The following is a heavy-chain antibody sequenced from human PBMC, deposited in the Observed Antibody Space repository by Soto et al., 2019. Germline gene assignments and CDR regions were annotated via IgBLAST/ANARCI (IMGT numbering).Heavy chain of an antibody. J-gene: IGHJ6*02. V-gene: IGHV3-23*01. D-gene: IGHD3-9*01. CDR3: AKDAYDILTGYVYYYYYYGMDV. CDR1: GFTFSSYA. Sequence: PGGSLRLSCSASGFTFSSYAMSWVRQAPGKGLEWVSAISGSGGSTYYADSVKGRFTISRDNSKNTLYLQMNSLRAEDTAVYYCAKDAYDILTGYVYYYYYYGMDVWGQGTTVTVSS. CDR2: ISGSGGST.